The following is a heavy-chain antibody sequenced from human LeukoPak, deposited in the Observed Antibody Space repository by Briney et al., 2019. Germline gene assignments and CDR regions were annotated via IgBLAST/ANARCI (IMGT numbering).Heavy chain of an antibody. CDR2: ISSSGGST. CDR3: ATHKRVEPTTIFDY. CDR1: EFTFSSYA. V-gene: IGHV3-23*01. Sequence: GGSLRLSCAAYEFTFSSYAMTWVRQAPGKGLEWVTTISSSGGSTYYADSVKGRFTISRDNSKNTLYLQMNSLRAEDTAIYYCATHKRVEPTTIFDYWGRGVLVTVSS. J-gene: IGHJ4*02. D-gene: IGHD1-26*01.